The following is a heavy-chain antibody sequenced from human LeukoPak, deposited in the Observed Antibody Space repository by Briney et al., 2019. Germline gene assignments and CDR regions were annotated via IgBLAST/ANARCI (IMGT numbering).Heavy chain of an antibody. Sequence: GGSLRLSCTASGFTFSNYGMHWVRQAPGKGLDWVAIISDDGSNKYYADSVQGRVTISKDNSKNTLYLQVSSLRDEDTAVYYCAKDSGVIAGHWYFDLWGRGTLVSVSS. J-gene: IGHJ2*01. V-gene: IGHV3-30*18. CDR2: ISDDGSNK. CDR3: AKDSGVIAGHWYFDL. CDR1: GFTFSNYG. D-gene: IGHD3-10*01.